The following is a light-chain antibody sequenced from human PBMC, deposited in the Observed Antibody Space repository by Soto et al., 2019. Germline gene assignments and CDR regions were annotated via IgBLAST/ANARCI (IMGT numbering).Light chain of an antibody. J-gene: IGLJ3*02. V-gene: IGLV1-40*01. CDR2: GNT. Sequence: QAVVTQTPSVSGAPGQRVTISCTGSSSNIGAGYDVHWYQQVPGTAPKLLIYGNTNRPSGVPDRFSGSKSGTSASLAITGLQAEDEADYYCQSYDSSLSGWRVFGGGTKLTVL. CDR1: SSNIGAGYD. CDR3: QSYDSSLSGWRV.